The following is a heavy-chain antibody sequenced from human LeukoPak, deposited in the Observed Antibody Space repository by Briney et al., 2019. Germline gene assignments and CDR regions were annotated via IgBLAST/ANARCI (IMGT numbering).Heavy chain of an antibody. CDR3: ARAGYCSSTSCQWVPLV. Sequence: PSETLSLTCTVSGGSRKNYYWIWLRQSPGKGPEWLGYIYYSGSTNYNPSLKSRVTISVDTSKNQFSLKLSSVTAADTAVYYCARAGYCSSTSCQWVPLVWGQGTTVTVSS. J-gene: IGHJ6*02. D-gene: IGHD2-2*03. V-gene: IGHV4-59*01. CDR1: GGSRKNYY. CDR2: IYYSGST.